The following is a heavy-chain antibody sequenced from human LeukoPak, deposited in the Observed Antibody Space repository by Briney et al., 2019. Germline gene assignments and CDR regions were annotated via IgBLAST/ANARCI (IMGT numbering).Heavy chain of an antibody. Sequence: SGGSLRLSCAASGFTFSDYYMSWIRQAPGKGLEWVSYISSSGSTIYYADSVKGRFTISRDNAKNSLYLQINSLRAEDTAVYYCARVATTVTHISGYWGQGTLVTVSS. CDR1: GFTFSDYY. J-gene: IGHJ4*02. D-gene: IGHD4-17*01. CDR3: ARVATTVTHISGY. CDR2: ISSSGSTI. V-gene: IGHV3-11*04.